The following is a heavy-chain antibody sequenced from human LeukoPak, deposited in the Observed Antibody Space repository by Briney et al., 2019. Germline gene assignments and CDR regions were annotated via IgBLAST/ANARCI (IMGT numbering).Heavy chain of an antibody. V-gene: IGHV3-23*01. J-gene: IGHJ4*02. CDR2: ISSSGSGGNT. CDR1: GVTLSNYA. Sequence: GGSLRLSCVASGVTLSNYAMSWARQAPGKGLEWVSGISSSGSGGNTYYADSVKGRFTISRDSSRNTLFLHMNTLRAEDTAIYYCAKERETVTSLYYWGQGTLVTVSS. CDR3: AKERETVTSLYY. D-gene: IGHD4-11*01.